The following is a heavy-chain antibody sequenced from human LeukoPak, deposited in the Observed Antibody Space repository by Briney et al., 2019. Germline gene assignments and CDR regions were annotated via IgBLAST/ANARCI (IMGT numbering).Heavy chain of an antibody. D-gene: IGHD1-26*01. J-gene: IGHJ6*02. Sequence: SETLSLTCTVSGGSISSHYWSWIRQPPGKGLEWIGYIYYSGSTNYNPSLRSRLTISVDTSKNQFSLKLSSVTAADTAVYYCARASGSYYYYYGMDVWGQGTTVTVSS. CDR2: IYYSGST. CDR3: ARASGSYYYYYGMDV. CDR1: GGSISSHY. V-gene: IGHV4-59*11.